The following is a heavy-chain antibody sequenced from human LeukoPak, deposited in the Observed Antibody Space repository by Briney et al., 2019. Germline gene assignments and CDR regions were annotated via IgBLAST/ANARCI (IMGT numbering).Heavy chain of an antibody. CDR1: GFTLSSYG. D-gene: IGHD2-8*02. J-gene: IGHJ4*02. V-gene: IGHV3-23*01. Sequence: GGTLRLSCAASGFTLSSYGMNWVRQAPGKGLEWVSSIFPSGGEIHYADSVRGRFTISRDNSKSTLSLQMNSLRAEDTAIYYCATYRQVLLPFESWGQGTLVTVSS. CDR3: ATYRQVLLPFES. CDR2: IFPSGGEI.